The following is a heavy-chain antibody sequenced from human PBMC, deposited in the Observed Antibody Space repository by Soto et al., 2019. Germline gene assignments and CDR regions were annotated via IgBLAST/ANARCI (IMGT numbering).Heavy chain of an antibody. CDR3: AKDGQDTGDSNYYYYYYMDV. D-gene: IGHD2-21*02. CDR2: ISWNSGSI. J-gene: IGHJ6*03. CDR1: GFTFDDYA. V-gene: IGHV3-9*01. Sequence: EVQLVESGGGLVQPGRSLRLSCAASGFTFDDYAMHWVRQAPGKGLEWVSGISWNSGSIGYADSVKGRFTISRDNAKNSLYLQMNSLRAEDTALYYCAKDGQDTGDSNYYYYYYMDVWGKGTTVTVSS.